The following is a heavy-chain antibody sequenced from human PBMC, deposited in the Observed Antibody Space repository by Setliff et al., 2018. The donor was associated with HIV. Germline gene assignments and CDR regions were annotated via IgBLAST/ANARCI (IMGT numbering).Heavy chain of an antibody. CDR1: AVSIGGYS. V-gene: IGHV4-4*09. D-gene: IGHD1-26*01. CDR2: IYSTDTT. Sequence: PSETLSLTCTVSAVSIGGYSWSWIRQSPGKGLAWIGSIYSTDTTNHNPSLESRVTISVDKSKNQFSLKLNSVTAADTAVYYCARDRVGSRHDAFEIWGQGTMVTVSS. CDR3: ARDRVGSRHDAFEI. J-gene: IGHJ3*02.